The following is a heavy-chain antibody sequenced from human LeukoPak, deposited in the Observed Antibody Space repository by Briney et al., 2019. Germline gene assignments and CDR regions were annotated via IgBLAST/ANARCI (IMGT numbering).Heavy chain of an antibody. CDR3: GRDSFETDIDY. V-gene: IGHV3-7*01. CDR1: GFSFSTYW. Sequence: GGSLRLSCAASGFSFSTYWMSWVRQAPGKGLEWVANIKEDGSETYYVDSLRGRFTISRDDVKNSLYLQINSLRAEDTAVYYCGRDSFETDIDYWGQGTLVTVSS. D-gene: IGHD1-14*01. CDR2: IKEDGSET. J-gene: IGHJ4*02.